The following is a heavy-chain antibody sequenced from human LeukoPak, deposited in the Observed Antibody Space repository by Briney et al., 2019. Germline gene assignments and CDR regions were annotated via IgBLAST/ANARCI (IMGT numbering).Heavy chain of an antibody. CDR1: GYTFTGYY. V-gene: IGHV1-2*02. J-gene: IGHJ4*02. D-gene: IGHD1-26*01. CDR2: INPNSGGT. CDR3: ARTLREWEQPFDY. Sequence: ASVKVSCKASGYTFTGYYMHWVRQAPGQGLEWVGWINPNSGGTNYAQKFQGRVTMTRDTSISTAYMELSRLRSDDTAVYYCARTLREWEQPFDYWGQGTLVTVSS.